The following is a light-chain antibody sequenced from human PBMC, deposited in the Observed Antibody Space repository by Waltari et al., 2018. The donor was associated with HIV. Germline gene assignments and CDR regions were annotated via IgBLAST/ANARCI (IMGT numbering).Light chain of an antibody. V-gene: IGKV3-15*01. CDR3: LHYNTWPFT. CDR1: RRVEYT. Sequence: VVMTQSPAFLSASLGDRVNFTCRASRRVEYTLGWFQQKPGRPPRLLIYGTTKRDTGVADRFTGSCYGTEFTLTLTNFQSEDAAVYFCLHYNTWPFTFGQGTKLEL. J-gene: IGKJ2*01. CDR2: GTT.